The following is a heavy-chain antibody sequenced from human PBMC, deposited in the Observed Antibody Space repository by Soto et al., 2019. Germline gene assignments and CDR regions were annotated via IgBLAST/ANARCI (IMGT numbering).Heavy chain of an antibody. D-gene: IGHD3-3*01. CDR3: AKDSYYDFWSGYYTDGMDV. CDR2: ISGSGGST. CDR1: GFTFSSYA. Sequence: GGSLRLSCAASGFTFSSYAMSWVRQAPGKGLEWVSAISGSGGSTYYADSVKGRFTISRDNSKNTLYLQMNSLRAEDTAVYYCAKDSYYDFWSGYYTDGMDVWSQGTTVTVSS. J-gene: IGHJ6*02. V-gene: IGHV3-23*01.